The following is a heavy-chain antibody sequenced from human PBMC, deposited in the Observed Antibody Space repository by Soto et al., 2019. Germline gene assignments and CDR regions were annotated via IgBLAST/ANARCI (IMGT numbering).Heavy chain of an antibody. CDR1: GGSISIYY. CDR3: ARATGSYLYFDY. CDR2: IYYSGST. V-gene: IGHV4-39*07. Sequence: PSETLSLTCTVSGGSISIYYWGWIRQPPGKGLEWVGSIYYSGSTYYNPSLKSRVTISVDTSKNQFSLKLSSVTAADTAVYYCARATGSYLYFDYWAQGTLVTVSS. J-gene: IGHJ4*02. D-gene: IGHD1-26*01.